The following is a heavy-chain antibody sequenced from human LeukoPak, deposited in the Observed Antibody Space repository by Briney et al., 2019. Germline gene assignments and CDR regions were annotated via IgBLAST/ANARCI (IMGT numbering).Heavy chain of an antibody. V-gene: IGHV5-51*01. D-gene: IGHD2-8*01. Sequence: GESLKISCKGSGYSFALFWIGWVRQMPGKGLEWMGIIYPGDSDTRYSPSFQGQVTISADKSISTAYLQWSSLKASDTAMYYCARHRDCTNGICYKIDYWGQGTLVTVSS. J-gene: IGHJ4*02. CDR2: IYPGDSDT. CDR1: GYSFALFW. CDR3: ARHRDCTNGICYKIDY.